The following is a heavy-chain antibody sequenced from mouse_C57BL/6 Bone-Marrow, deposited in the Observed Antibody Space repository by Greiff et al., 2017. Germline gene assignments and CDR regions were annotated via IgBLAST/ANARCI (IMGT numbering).Heavy chain of an antibody. D-gene: IGHD2-3*01. Sequence: VQLQQSGAELMKPGASVKLSCKATGYTFTGYWIEWVKQRPGHGLEWIGEILPGSGSTNYNAKFKGKATFTADTSSNTAYMQLSSLTTEDSAIYYCARSGYDGYYDYFDYWGQGTTLTVSS. V-gene: IGHV1-9*01. J-gene: IGHJ2*01. CDR3: ARSGYDGYYDYFDY. CDR2: ILPGSGST. CDR1: GYTFTGYW.